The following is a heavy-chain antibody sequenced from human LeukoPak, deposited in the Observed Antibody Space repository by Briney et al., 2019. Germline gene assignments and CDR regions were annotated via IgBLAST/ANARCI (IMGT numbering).Heavy chain of an antibody. CDR1: GYSFTSYW. Sequence: GESLKISCKASGYSFTSYWIGWVRQMPGKGLEWMGIIYPGDSDTRYSPSFQGQVTISADKSISTAYLQWSSLKASDTAMYYCARGIVVVPAALPYYFDYWGQGTLVTVSS. CDR3: ARGIVVVPAALPYYFDY. V-gene: IGHV5-51*01. J-gene: IGHJ4*02. D-gene: IGHD2-2*01. CDR2: IYPGDSDT.